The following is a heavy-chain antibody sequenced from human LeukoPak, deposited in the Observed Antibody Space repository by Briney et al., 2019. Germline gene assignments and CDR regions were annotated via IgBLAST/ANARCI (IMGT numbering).Heavy chain of an antibody. D-gene: IGHD4-11*01. CDR3: ARDSYSNHSRLRGGYYYYYYGMDV. V-gene: IGHV3-30-3*01. CDR2: ISYDGSNK. CDR1: GFTFSSYA. J-gene: IGHJ6*02. Sequence: PGRSLRLSCAASGFTFSSYAMHWVGQAPGKGLEWVAVISYDGSNKYYADSVKGRFTISRDNSKNTLYLQMNSLRAEDTAVYYCARDSYSNHSRLRGGYYYYYYGMDVWGQGTTVTVSS.